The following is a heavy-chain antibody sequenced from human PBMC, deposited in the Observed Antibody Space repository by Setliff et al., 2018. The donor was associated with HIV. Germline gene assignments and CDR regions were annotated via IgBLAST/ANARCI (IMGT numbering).Heavy chain of an antibody. Sequence: ASVKVSCKASGYTFTDYYIHWVRQAPGQGLEWMGWIYPNTGGTNYAQKFQGRVTMTRDTSISTAYMELSRLTSDDTAIYYCARGAEDLAINPPSFDYYFDYWGQGTPVTVSS. V-gene: IGHV1-2*02. D-gene: IGHD3-9*01. J-gene: IGHJ4*02. CDR2: IYPNTGGT. CDR1: GYTFTDYY. CDR3: ARGAEDLAINPPSFDYYFDY.